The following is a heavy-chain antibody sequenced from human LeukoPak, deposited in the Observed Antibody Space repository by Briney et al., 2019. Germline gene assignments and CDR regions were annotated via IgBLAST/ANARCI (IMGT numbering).Heavy chain of an antibody. D-gene: IGHD6-19*01. V-gene: IGHV3-23*01. CDR1: GFTFSNYA. CDR2: ISGSGGST. Sequence: PGGSLRLSCAASGFTFSNYAMNWVRQAPGKGLEWVAAISGSGGSTYYADSVKGRFTISRDNSKNTLYLQMNSLRAEDTAVYYCAKEGPGIIAVTGTLNWGQGTLVTVSS. CDR3: AKEGPGIIAVTGTLN. J-gene: IGHJ4*02.